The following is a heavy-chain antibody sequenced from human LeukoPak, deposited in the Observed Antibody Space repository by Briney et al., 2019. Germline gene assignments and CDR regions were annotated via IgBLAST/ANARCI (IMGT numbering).Heavy chain of an antibody. Sequence: GGSLRLSCAASGFTFSSYSMNWVRQAPGKGLEWVSSISSGSYIYYADSVKGRFTISRDNAKNSLYLQMNSLRAEDTAVYYCARRIAVAGTRYFQHWGQGTLVTVSS. V-gene: IGHV3-21*01. CDR3: ARRIAVAGTRYFQH. J-gene: IGHJ1*01. D-gene: IGHD6-19*01. CDR1: GFTFSSYS. CDR2: ISSGSYI.